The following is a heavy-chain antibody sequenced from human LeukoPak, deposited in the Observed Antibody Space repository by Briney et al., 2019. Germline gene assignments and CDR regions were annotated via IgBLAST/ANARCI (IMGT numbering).Heavy chain of an antibody. CDR1: GYSFTSYW. CDR2: IYPGDSDT. Sequence: GESLKISCKGSGYSFTSYWIGWVRQMPGKGLEWMGTIYPGDSDTRYSPSFQGQVTISADKSISTAYLQWSSLKASDTAMYYCARLERSGSYYNGYFDYWGQGTLVTVSS. D-gene: IGHD3-10*01. V-gene: IGHV5-51*01. J-gene: IGHJ4*02. CDR3: ARLERSGSYYNGYFDY.